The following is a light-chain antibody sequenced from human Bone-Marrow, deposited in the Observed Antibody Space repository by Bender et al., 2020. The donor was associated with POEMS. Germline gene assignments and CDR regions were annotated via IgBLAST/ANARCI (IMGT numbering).Light chain of an antibody. CDR3: SSYTSSSTHV. CDR1: DSNFGGNN. Sequence: QSVLTQPPSASGTPGQSVIISCSGTDSNFGGNNVNWYQHLPGTAPRLVVYSNYQRPSGVPDRFSGSKFDNTASLTIAGLQADDEADYYCSSYTSSSTHVFGTGTKVTVL. V-gene: IGLV1-44*01. J-gene: IGLJ1*01. CDR2: SNY.